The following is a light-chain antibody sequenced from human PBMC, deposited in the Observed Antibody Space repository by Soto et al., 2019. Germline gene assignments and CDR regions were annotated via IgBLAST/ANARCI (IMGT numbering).Light chain of an antibody. J-gene: IGKJ1*01. CDR2: KAS. V-gene: IGKV1-5*03. CDR1: QTISSW. Sequence: DIQMTQSPSTLSGSVGDRVTITCRASQTISSWLAWYQQKPGKAPKLLIYKASTLKSGVPSRFSGSGSGTEFNPTISSLQPDDVATYYCQHYNSYSEAFGQGTKVELK. CDR3: QHYNSYSEA.